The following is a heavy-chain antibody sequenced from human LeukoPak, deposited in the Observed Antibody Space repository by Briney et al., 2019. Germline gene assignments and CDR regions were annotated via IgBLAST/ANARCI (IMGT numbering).Heavy chain of an antibody. Sequence: SETLSLTCAVYGGSFSGYYWSWIRQPPGKGLEWIGEINHSGSTNYNPSLKSRVTISVDTSKNQFSLKLSSVTAADTAVYYCARHPGGSYYGFDYWGQGTLVTVSS. CDR1: GGSFSGYY. J-gene: IGHJ4*02. D-gene: IGHD1-26*01. V-gene: IGHV4-34*01. CDR2: INHSGST. CDR3: ARHPGGSYYGFDY.